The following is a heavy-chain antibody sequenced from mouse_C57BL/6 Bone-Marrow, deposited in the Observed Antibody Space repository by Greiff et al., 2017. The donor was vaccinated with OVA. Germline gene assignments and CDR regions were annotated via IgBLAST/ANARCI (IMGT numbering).Heavy chain of an antibody. V-gene: IGHV5-9-1*02. CDR3: TREELRWGLHWYFDV. J-gene: IGHJ1*03. Sequence: EVKVVESGEGLVKPGGSLKLSCAASGFTFSSYAMSWVRQTPEKRLEWVAYISSGGDYIYYADTVKGRFTISRDNARNTLYLQMSSLKSEDTAMYYCTREELRWGLHWYFDVWGTGTTVTVSS. D-gene: IGHD1-1*01. CDR2: ISSGGDYI. CDR1: GFTFSSYA.